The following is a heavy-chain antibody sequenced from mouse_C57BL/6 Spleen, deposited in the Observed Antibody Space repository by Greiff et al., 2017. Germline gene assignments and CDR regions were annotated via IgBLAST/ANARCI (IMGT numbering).Heavy chain of an antibody. J-gene: IGHJ4*01. D-gene: IGHD1-1*01. V-gene: IGHV1-5*01. Sequence: VQLQQSGTVLARPGASVKMSCKTSGYTFTSYWMHWVKQRPGQGLEWIGAIYPGNSDTSYNQKFKGKAKLTAVTSASTAYMELSSLTNEDSAVYYCTRSLHYYGSPYAMDYWGQGTSVTVSS. CDR1: GYTFTSYW. CDR2: IYPGNSDT. CDR3: TRSLHYYGSPYAMDY.